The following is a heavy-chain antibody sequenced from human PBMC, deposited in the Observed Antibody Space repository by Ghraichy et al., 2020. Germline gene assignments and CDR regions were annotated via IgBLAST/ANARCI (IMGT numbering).Heavy chain of an antibody. CDR1: GFTFSGYS. V-gene: IGHV3-48*02. CDR3: ARGSKVVRFYYYDGMDV. Sequence: GALRLSCVGSGFTFSGYSMNWVRQSPGKGLEWVSYITSSNRTIFYADSVKGRFTISRDNAQNSLYLQMNSLRDEDTAEYYCARGSKVVRFYYYDGMDVWGQGTTVTVAS. J-gene: IGHJ6*02. D-gene: IGHD4-23*01. CDR2: ITSSNRTI.